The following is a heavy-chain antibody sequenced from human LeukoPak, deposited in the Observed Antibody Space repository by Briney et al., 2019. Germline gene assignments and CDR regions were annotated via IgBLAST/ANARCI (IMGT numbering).Heavy chain of an antibody. CDR3: ARDLRSGRANWLDP. CDR1: GDSIRSFH. J-gene: IGHJ5*02. Sequence: SETLSLTCTVSGDSIRSFHWSWVRQPPGKGLEWVASMYYNGNTYYNPSLKYRVTTSIDTSKNQFSLNLTSVTAADTAVYYCARDLRSGRANWLDPWGQGTLVTVSS. D-gene: IGHD3-10*01. CDR2: MYYNGNT. V-gene: IGHV4-59*01.